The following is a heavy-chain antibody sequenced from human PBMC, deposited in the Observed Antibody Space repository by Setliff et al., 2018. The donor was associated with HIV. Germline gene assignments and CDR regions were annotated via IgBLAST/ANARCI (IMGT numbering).Heavy chain of an antibody. CDR2: ISGSGGST. D-gene: IGHD6-19*01. J-gene: IGHJ4*02. CDR3: ARDVAVAGIDY. V-gene: IGHV3-23*01. CDR1: GFTFSSYA. Sequence: PGGSLRLSWAASGFTFSSYAMSWVRQAPGKGLEWVSAISGSGGSTYYADSVKGRFTISRDNAKNSLYLQMNSLRAEDTAVYYCARDVAVAGIDYWGQGTLVTVSS.